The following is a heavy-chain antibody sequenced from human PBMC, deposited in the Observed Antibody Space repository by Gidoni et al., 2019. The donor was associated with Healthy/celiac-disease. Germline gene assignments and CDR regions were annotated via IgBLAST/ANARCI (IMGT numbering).Heavy chain of an antibody. CDR1: GFTFSSYS. D-gene: IGHD6-13*01. J-gene: IGHJ3*02. Sequence: EVQLVESGGGLVQPGGSLRLSCAASGFTFSSYSMNWVRQAPGKGLEWVSYISSSSSTIYYADSVKGRFTISRDNAKNSLYLQMNSLRDEDTAVYYCAREIGSSWSNDAFDIWGQGTMVTVSS. CDR2: ISSSSSTI. V-gene: IGHV3-48*02. CDR3: AREIGSSWSNDAFDI.